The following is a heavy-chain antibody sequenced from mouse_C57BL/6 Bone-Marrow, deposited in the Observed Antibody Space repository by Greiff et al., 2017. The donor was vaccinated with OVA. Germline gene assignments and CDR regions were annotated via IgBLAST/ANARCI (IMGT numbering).Heavy chain of an antibody. J-gene: IGHJ1*03. CDR2: IYPGNGDT. D-gene: IGHD1-1*01. CDR3: AKGEYYGSPWYFDV. Sequence: LQQSGAELVRPGASVKMSCKASGYTFTSYNMHWVKQTPRQGLEWIGAIYPGNGDTSYNQKFKGKATLTVDKSSSTAYMQRSSLTSEDSAVYFWAKGEYYGSPWYFDVWGTGTTVTVSS. V-gene: IGHV1-12*01. CDR1: GYTFTSYN.